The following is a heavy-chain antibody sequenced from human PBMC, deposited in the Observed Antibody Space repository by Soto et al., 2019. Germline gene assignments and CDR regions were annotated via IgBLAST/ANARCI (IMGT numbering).Heavy chain of an antibody. J-gene: IGHJ4*02. Sequence: GGSLRLSCAASGLTFSPYAMHWVRQAPGKGLEWVAVISYDGSNKYYADSVKGRFTISRDNSKNTLYLQMNSLRVEDTAVYYCARGEGGVGSGSSLFDYWGQGTQVTVSS. CDR1: GLTFSPYA. CDR2: ISYDGSNK. CDR3: ARGEGGVGSGSSLFDY. D-gene: IGHD3-10*01. V-gene: IGHV3-30*03.